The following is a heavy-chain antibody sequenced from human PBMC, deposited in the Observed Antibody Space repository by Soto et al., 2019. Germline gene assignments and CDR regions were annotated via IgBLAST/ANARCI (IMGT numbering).Heavy chain of an antibody. J-gene: IGHJ4*02. CDR2: ISYDGSKK. D-gene: IGHD2-21*02. Sequence: GGSQRLSCAASGFSFSSYAMHWVRQAPGKGLEWVAAISYDGSKKYNADSVKGRFTISRDNSKNTLYLQMNSLRPEDTAVYYCARERVVTARYFDYWGQGTLVTVSS. CDR3: ARERVVTARYFDY. CDR1: GFSFSSYA. V-gene: IGHV3-30-3*01.